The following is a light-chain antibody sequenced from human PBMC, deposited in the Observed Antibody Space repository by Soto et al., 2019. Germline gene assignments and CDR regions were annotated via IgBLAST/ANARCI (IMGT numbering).Light chain of an antibody. CDR2: CAS. Sequence: ETVMTQSPATLSVSPGERATLSCRASQSVSSDLAWYQQKPGQAPRLLIYCASTRATGIPARFSGSGSGTEFTLTISSLQSEDFAVYYCQQYNNWPSWTFGQGTKVEIK. V-gene: IGKV3-15*01. CDR1: QSVSSD. CDR3: QQYNNWPSWT. J-gene: IGKJ1*01.